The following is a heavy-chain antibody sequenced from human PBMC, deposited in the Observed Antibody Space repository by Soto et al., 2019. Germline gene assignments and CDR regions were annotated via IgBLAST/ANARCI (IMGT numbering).Heavy chain of an antibody. CDR2: ISYSGSA. V-gene: IGHV4-59*01. D-gene: IGHD3-10*01. Sequence: SETLALTCAFYGDSISMGYHWTWILQPPGKGLEWIGHISYSGSANYNPSLRSRVTISVDTSKKQFSLKLSFLTAADTAVYYCERAMFRGLNILDCWGQGTQVTVSS. CDR1: GDSISMGYH. J-gene: IGHJ4*02. CDR3: ERAMFRGLNILDC.